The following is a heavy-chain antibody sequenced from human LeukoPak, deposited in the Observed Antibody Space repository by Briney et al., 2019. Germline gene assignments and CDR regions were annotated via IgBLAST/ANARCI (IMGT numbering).Heavy chain of an antibody. V-gene: IGHV1-18*01. CDR1: GYTFTSYG. D-gene: IGHD6-19*01. CDR3: ARDMIAVAGYYYYYYMDV. CDR2: ISAYNGNT. J-gene: IGHJ6*03. Sequence: ASVKVSFKASGYTFTSYGISWVRQAPGQGLEWMGWISAYNGNTNYAQKLQGRVTMTTDTSTSTAYMELRSLRSDDTAVYYCARDMIAVAGYYYYYYMDVWGKGTTVTVSS.